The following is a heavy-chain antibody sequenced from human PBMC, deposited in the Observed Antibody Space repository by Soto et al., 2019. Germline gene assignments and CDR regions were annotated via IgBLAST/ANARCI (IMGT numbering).Heavy chain of an antibody. J-gene: IGHJ4*02. V-gene: IGHV1-18*01. D-gene: IGHD3-10*01. Sequence: ASVKVSCKASGYSFTSYGISWLRQAPGQGLEWMGWISGHNGNTNYAQKLQGRVTMTTDASTSTAYMELRSLRSDDTALYYCASDYYGSGSPRSLFFYWGQGPPVTISS. CDR2: ISGHNGNT. CDR3: ASDYYGSGSPRSLFFY. CDR1: GYSFTSYG.